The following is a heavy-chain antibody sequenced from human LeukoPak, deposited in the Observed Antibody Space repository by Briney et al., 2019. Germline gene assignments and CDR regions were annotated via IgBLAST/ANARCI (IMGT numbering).Heavy chain of an antibody. D-gene: IGHD6-19*01. J-gene: IGHJ4*02. CDR3: ARHGSGWTFDY. V-gene: IGHV4-59*08. CDR1: GGSISSYY. CDR2: IEYSGNT. Sequence: SETLSLTCTVSGGSISSYYWSWIRQPPGKGLEGIGYIEYSGNTNYNPSLKSRVTIAVDTSKNQFSLKLSSVTAADTAMYYCARHGSGWTFDYWGQGTLVTVSS.